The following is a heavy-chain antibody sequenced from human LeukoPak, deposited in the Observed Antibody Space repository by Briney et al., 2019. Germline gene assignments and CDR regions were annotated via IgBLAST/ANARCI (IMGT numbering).Heavy chain of an antibody. CDR3: ARRDYGGKHFDY. Sequence: HGESLKISCKGSGYSFTSYWIAGVRQTPGKGLGWMGIIYPGDSAITYSPSFQAKVTISADKSINTAYLQWSSLKASDTAMYFCARRDYGGKHFDYWGQGTLVTVSS. D-gene: IGHD4-23*01. CDR1: GYSFTSYW. CDR2: IYPGDSAI. V-gene: IGHV5-51*01. J-gene: IGHJ4*02.